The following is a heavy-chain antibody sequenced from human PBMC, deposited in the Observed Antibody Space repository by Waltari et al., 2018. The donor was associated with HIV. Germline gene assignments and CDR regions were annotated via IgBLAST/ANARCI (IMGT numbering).Heavy chain of an antibody. Sequence: EVQLVESGGGLVQSGGSLSLSCAASGFIFSNSWLNWVRQAPGRGIGWVAKINQDGSEECCWDSVKGLFTISRENAKNSLYLQMNNRIAEDTAVYYCAGEMPTIIGDAFDIWGQGTMVTISS. J-gene: IGHJ3*02. CDR1: GFIFSNSW. D-gene: IGHD3-16*02. CDR3: AGEMPTIIGDAFDI. V-gene: IGHV3-7*01. CDR2: INQDGSEE.